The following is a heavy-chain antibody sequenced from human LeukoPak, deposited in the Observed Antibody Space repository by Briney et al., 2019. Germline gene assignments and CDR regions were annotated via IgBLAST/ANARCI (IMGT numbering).Heavy chain of an antibody. D-gene: IGHD1-26*01. CDR1: GFTFSSYW. Sequence: PGGSLRLSCAASGFTFSSYWMSWVRQAPGKGLEWVATIKQDGSEKYYVDSVKGRFTISRDSAKNSLYLQMNSLRAEDTAVYYCARDPEGAITPENWGQGTLVTVSS. J-gene: IGHJ4*02. CDR2: IKQDGSEK. CDR3: ARDPEGAITPEN. V-gene: IGHV3-7*01.